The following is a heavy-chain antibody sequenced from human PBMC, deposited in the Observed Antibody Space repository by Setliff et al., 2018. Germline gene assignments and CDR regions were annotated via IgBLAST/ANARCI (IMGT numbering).Heavy chain of an antibody. J-gene: IGHJ5*02. V-gene: IGHV3-66*01. CDR3: ARDVYDFRTGQGGP. Sequence: GGSLRLSCAVSGFIVSNNEMSWVRQAPGKGLEWVSVTYSDGRTNYADSVKGRFTISRDNTKNSLYLQMNSLRAEDTAVYYCARDVYDFRTGQGGPWGQGTRVTVSS. D-gene: IGHD3-3*01. CDR2: TYSDGRT. CDR1: GFIVSNNE.